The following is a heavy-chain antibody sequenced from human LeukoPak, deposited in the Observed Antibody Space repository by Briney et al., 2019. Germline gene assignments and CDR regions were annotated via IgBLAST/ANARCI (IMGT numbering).Heavy chain of an antibody. CDR1: GFTFSSFW. J-gene: IGHJ4*02. CDR2: INSVGSST. D-gene: IGHD2-2*03. Sequence: GGSLRLSCAASGFTFSSFWMHCVRQAPGKGLVWVSRINSVGSSTSYADSVKGRFTISRDNSKNTLYLQLNSLRPEDTALYYCARDGYCSSTGCSAYFFDSWGQGTLVTVSS. V-gene: IGHV3-74*01. CDR3: ARDGYCSSTGCSAYFFDS.